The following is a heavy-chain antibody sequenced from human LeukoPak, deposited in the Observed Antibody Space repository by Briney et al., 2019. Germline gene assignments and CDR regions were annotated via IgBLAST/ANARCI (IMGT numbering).Heavy chain of an antibody. CDR1: GGSISSYY. CDR3: ARWFGDEVGYFDL. J-gene: IGHJ2*01. Sequence: PSETLSLTCTVSGGSISSYYWSWIRQPPGKGLEWIGYIYYSGSTNYNPSLKSRVTISVDTSKNQFSLKLSSVTAADTAVYHCARWFGDEVGYFDLWGRGTLVTVSS. CDR2: IYYSGST. V-gene: IGHV4-59*01. D-gene: IGHD3-10*01.